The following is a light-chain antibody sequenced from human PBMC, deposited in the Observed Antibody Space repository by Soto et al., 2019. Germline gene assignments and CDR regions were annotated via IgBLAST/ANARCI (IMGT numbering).Light chain of an antibody. Sequence: GASSDVGGYNYVSWYQQHPGKATKLMIYEVSNRPSGVSNRFSGSKSGNTASLTISGLQAEDEADYYCSSYTSSSTLVLGGGTQL. V-gene: IGLV2-14*01. CDR1: SSDVGGYNY. CDR2: EVS. CDR3: SSYTSSSTLV. J-gene: IGLJ2*01.